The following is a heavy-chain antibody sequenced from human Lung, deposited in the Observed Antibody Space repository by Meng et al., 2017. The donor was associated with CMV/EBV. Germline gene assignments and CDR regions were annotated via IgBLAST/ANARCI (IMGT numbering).Heavy chain of an antibody. Sequence: GESLKISCAASGFTFSSFWMAWVRQAPGKGLEWVGNIKQDESEIQYVGSVKGRFTITRDNAKNSLFLQMNSLRAEDTAVYYCARSMLEVNRYYYGMDVWGEGXPVTVSS. J-gene: IGHJ6*04. CDR2: IKQDESEI. V-gene: IGHV3-7*01. CDR1: GFTFSSFW. CDR3: ARSMLEVNRYYYGMDV. D-gene: IGHD1-1*01.